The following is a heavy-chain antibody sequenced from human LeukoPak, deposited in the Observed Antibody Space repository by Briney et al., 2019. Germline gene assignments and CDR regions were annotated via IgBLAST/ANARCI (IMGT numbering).Heavy chain of an antibody. CDR2: IHYSGDT. CDR3: ARDGARLTGTSGMDV. J-gene: IGHJ6*02. D-gene: IGHD6-6*01. CDR1: GFTFSSYW. V-gene: IGHV4-59*12. Sequence: PGGSLRLSCAASGFTFSSYWMSWIRQPPGKGLEWIAYIHYSGDTSYNPSLTSRASISVDTSKNQLSLKLTSVTAADTAVYYCARDGARLTGTSGMDVWGQGTTVTVSS.